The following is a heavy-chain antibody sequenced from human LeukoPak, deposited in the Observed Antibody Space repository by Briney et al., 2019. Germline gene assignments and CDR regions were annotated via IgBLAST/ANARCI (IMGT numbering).Heavy chain of an antibody. Sequence: SVKVSCKTSGGTFSSYGISWVRQAPGQGLEWMGGIIPIFATANYGQKFQGRVTITTDEPTSTAYMELSSLRSEDTAVYYCASSICGVHEYSYGGYFDYWGQGTLVTVSS. CDR1: GGTFSSYG. CDR2: IIPIFATA. D-gene: IGHD5-18*01. V-gene: IGHV1-69*05. J-gene: IGHJ4*02. CDR3: ASSICGVHEYSYGGYFDY.